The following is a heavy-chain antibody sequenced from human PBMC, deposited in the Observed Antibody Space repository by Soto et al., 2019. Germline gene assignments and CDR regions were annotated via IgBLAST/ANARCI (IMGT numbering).Heavy chain of an antibody. V-gene: IGHV1-18*01. CDR1: GYTFTSYG. Sequence: QVQLVQSGAEVKKPGASVKVSCKASGYTFTSYGISWVRQAPGQGLEWMGWISDYNGKTNYAQKLQGRVTMTQDTATSTANMELRSRRSDDTSVYYCARDKGDGSGSYSGYWGQGTLVTVSS. CDR2: ISDYNGKT. J-gene: IGHJ4*02. D-gene: IGHD3-10*01. CDR3: ARDKGDGSGSYSGY.